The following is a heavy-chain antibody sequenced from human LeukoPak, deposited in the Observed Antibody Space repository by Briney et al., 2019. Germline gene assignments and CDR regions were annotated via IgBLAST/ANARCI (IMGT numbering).Heavy chain of an antibody. CDR1: GGSFSGYY. J-gene: IGHJ4*02. Sequence: SATLSLTCAVYGGSFSGYYWSWIRQPPGKGLEWIGEINHSGSTNYNPSLKSRVTISVDTSKNQFSLKLSSVTAADTAVYYCARNGDGYNEIPFDYWGQGTLVTVSS. D-gene: IGHD5-24*01. V-gene: IGHV4-34*01. CDR3: ARNGDGYNEIPFDY. CDR2: INHSGST.